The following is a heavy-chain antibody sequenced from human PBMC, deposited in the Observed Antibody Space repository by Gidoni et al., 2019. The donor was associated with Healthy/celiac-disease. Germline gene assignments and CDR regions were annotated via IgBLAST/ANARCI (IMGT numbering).Heavy chain of an antibody. Sequence: QLPLQESGPGLVKPSETLYLPCTVSGRSISRSSYYWGWIRQPPGKVLVWIVCSYYCGSTYYNPSVKSGVTISVDTSKIQFSLKLSSVTAADTAVYYCAKLWFRELYLFGFDPWGQGTLVTVSS. V-gene: IGHV4-39*07. D-gene: IGHD3-10*01. CDR3: AKLWFRELYLFGFDP. CDR2: SYYCGST. J-gene: IGHJ5*02. CDR1: GRSISRSSYY.